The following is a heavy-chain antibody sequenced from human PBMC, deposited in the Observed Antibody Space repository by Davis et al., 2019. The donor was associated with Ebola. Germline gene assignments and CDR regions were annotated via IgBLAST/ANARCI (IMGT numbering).Heavy chain of an antibody. CDR2: TYYTSMWIT. J-gene: IGHJ4*02. Sequence: HPQTPSLIRAISGDRLSTKSTGWNWVSQSPSGGLEWLGRTYYTSMWITHYAVSVKSRIIISPDTSKNQFSLQLNSVTPEDTAVYYYARGWLRTGFDSWGRGAPVTVSS. CDR3: ARGWLRTGFDS. V-gene: IGHV6-1*01. CDR1: GDRLSTKSTG. D-gene: IGHD5-24*01.